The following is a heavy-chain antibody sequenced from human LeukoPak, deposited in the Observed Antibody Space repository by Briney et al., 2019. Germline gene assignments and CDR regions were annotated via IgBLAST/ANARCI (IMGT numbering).Heavy chain of an antibody. Sequence: ASVKVSCKASGYTFTSYGISWVRQAPGQGFEWMGWISAYNGNTNYAQKLQGRVIMTTDTSTSTAYMELRSLRSDDTAVYYCARWVLTGYSSSWDYWGQGTLLTVSS. J-gene: IGHJ4*02. CDR2: ISAYNGNT. CDR1: GYTFTSYG. CDR3: ARWVLTGYSSSWDY. V-gene: IGHV1-18*01. D-gene: IGHD6-13*01.